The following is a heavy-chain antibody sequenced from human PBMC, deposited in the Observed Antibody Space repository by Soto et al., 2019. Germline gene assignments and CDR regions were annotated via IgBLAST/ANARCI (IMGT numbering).Heavy chain of an antibody. CDR2: INHSGST. CDR1: GGSFSGYY. CDR3: ARGLYPGIAVSLNY. D-gene: IGHD6-19*01. V-gene: IGHV4-34*01. J-gene: IGHJ4*02. Sequence: PSETLSLTCAVYGGSFSGYYWSWIRQPPGKGLEWIGEINHSGSTNHNPSLKSRVTISVDTSKNQFSLKLSSVTAADTAVYYCARGLYPGIAVSLNYWGQGTLVTVSS.